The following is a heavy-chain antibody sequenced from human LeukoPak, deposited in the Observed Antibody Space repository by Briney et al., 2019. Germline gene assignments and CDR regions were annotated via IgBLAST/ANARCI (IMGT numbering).Heavy chain of an antibody. V-gene: IGHV4-34*01. CDR1: GGSFSGYY. CDR3: ARDHPYYGMDV. Sequence: SETLSLTCAVYGGSFSGYYWSWIRQPPGEGLEWIGYIYYSGSTYYNPSLKSRVTISVDTSKNQFSLKLSSVTAADTAVYYCARDHPYYGMDVWGQGTTVTVSS. J-gene: IGHJ6*02. CDR2: IYYSGST.